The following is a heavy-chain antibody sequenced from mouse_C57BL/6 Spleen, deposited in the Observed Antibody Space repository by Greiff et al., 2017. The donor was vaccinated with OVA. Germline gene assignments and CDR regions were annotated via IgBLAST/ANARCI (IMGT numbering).Heavy chain of an antibody. Sequence: EVKVEESGPGLVKPSQSLSLTCSVTGYSITSGYYWNWIRQFPGNKLEWMGYISYDGSNNYNPSLKNRISITRDTSKNQFFLKLNSVTTEDTATYYCATYDYDEGDYYAMDYWGQGTSVTVSS. J-gene: IGHJ4*01. CDR2: ISYDGSN. D-gene: IGHD2-4*01. CDR3: ATYDYDEGDYYAMDY. V-gene: IGHV3-6*01. CDR1: GYSITSGYY.